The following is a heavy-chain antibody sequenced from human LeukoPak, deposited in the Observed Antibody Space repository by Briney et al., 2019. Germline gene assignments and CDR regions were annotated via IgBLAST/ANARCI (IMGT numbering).Heavy chain of an antibody. J-gene: IGHJ4*02. D-gene: IGHD5-12*01. Sequence: GGSLRLSCAASGFTVSSNYMSWVRQAPGKGLEWVSVIYSGGSTYYADSVKGRFTISRDNSKNTLYLQMNRLRAEDTAVYYCARGNGYAYYFDYWGEGTLVTVSS. CDR3: ARGNGYAYYFDY. CDR1: GFTVSSNY. V-gene: IGHV3-66*01. CDR2: IYSGGST.